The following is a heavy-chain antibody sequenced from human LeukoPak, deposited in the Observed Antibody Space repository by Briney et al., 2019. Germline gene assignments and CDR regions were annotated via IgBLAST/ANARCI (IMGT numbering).Heavy chain of an antibody. Sequence: GGALRLSCAASGFTFRNHGMHWVRQAPGKGLEWVAVLWYDGRNKYYAATVRGQFTISIDNSGNTLYLQMNSLSAEATALYYCVKDRKTQRWVHWGQGTLVTVSS. D-gene: IGHD1-14*01. CDR3: VKDRKTQRWVH. J-gene: IGHJ4*02. CDR2: LWYDGRNK. V-gene: IGHV3-33*06. CDR1: GFTFRNHG.